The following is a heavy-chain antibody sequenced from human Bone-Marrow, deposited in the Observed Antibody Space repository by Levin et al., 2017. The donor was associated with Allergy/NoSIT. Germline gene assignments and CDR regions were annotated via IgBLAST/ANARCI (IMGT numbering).Heavy chain of an antibody. D-gene: IGHD3-22*01. CDR3: ARDSGGSGYPDY. CDR1: GGSISSFY. J-gene: IGHJ4*02. V-gene: IGHV4-4*07. CDR2: IYSSGRT. Sequence: PSETLSLTCTVSGGSISSFYWSWIRQPAGKGLEWIGRIYSSGRTDYQSSLKSRVTMSLDTSKNQVSLKLASVTAADPALYYCARDSGGSGYPDYWGQGTLVTVSS.